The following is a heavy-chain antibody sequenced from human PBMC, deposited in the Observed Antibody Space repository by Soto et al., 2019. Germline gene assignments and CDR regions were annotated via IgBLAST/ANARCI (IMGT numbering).Heavy chain of an antibody. CDR2: IYPGDSDT. V-gene: IGHV5-51*01. CDR1: GYSFTSYW. CDR3: ARLLKKRGYTFDY. J-gene: IGHJ4*02. Sequence: PGESLKISCKGSGYSFTSYWIGWVRQMPGKGLEWMGIIYPGDSDTRYSPSFQGQVTISADKSISTAYLQWSSRKASDTAMSYCARLLKKRGYTFDYWGQGTLVTVSS. D-gene: IGHD5-12*01.